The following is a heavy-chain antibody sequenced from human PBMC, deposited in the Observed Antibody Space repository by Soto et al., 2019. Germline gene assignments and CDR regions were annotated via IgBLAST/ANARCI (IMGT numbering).Heavy chain of an antibody. D-gene: IGHD2-15*01. CDR2: INPSGGST. CDR3: AIQYCSGGSCYTLDY. Sequence: QVQLVQSGAEVKKPGASVKVSCKASGYTFTSYYMHWVRQTPGQGLEWMGIINPSGGSTSYAQKFQGRVTMTRDTSTSTVYMELSSLRSEDTAVYYCAIQYCSGGSCYTLDYWGQGTLVTVSS. J-gene: IGHJ4*02. V-gene: IGHV1-46*01. CDR1: GYTFTSYY.